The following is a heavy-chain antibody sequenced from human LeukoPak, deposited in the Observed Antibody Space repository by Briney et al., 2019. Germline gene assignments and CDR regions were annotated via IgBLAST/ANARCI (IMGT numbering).Heavy chain of an antibody. V-gene: IGHV4-30-4*01. Sequence: SETLSLTCTVSGGSISSGDYYWSWIRQPPGKGLEWIGYIYYSGSTYYNPSLKSRVTISVDTSKNQFSLKLSSVTAADTAVYYCARGYNSSAYYPFNYWGQGTLVTVSS. CDR2: IYYSGST. CDR3: ARGYNSSAYYPFNY. D-gene: IGHD3-22*01. J-gene: IGHJ4*02. CDR1: GGSISSGDYY.